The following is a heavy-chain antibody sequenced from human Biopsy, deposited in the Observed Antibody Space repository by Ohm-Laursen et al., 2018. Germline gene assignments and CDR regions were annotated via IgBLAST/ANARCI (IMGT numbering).Heavy chain of an antibody. CDR3: AGAGGHSF. Sequence: SLRLSCTASGFIFSTYTMNWVRQAPGKGLEWVSMIHGSGRTDYADSVKGRFTVSRDNSKDTVYLQMNALRVDDTAMYYCAGAGGHSFWGQGALVTVSS. CDR2: IHGSGRT. V-gene: IGHV3-66*01. J-gene: IGHJ4*02. D-gene: IGHD3-16*01. CDR1: GFIFSTYT.